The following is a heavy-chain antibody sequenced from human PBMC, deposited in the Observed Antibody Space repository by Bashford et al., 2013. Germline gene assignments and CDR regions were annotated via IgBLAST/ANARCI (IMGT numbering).Heavy chain of an antibody. CDR3: ARHKNPTTTPHYYYYYGMDV. CDR2: IYYSGST. CDR1: GGSISSSSYY. Sequence: SETLSLTCTVSGGSISSSSYYWGWIRQPPGKGLEWIGSIYYSGSTYYNPSLKSRVTISVDTSKNQFSLKLSSVTAADTAVYYCARHKNPTTTPHYYYYYGMDVWGQGTTVTVSS. J-gene: IGHJ6*02. D-gene: IGHD1-7*01. V-gene: IGHV4-39*01.